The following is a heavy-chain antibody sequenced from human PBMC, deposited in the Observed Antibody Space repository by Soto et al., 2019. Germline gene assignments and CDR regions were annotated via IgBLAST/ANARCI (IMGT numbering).Heavy chain of an antibody. CDR2: ISYDGSNK. CDR3: ARDRYYYDSSGYYPSGMDV. D-gene: IGHD3-22*01. J-gene: IGHJ6*02. Sequence: PGGSLRLSCAASGFTFSSYAMHWVRQAPGKGLEWVAVISYDGSNKYYADSVKGRFTISRDNSKNTLYLQMNSLRAEDTAVYYCARDRYYYDSSGYYPSGMDVWGQGTTVTVSS. V-gene: IGHV3-30-3*01. CDR1: GFTFSSYA.